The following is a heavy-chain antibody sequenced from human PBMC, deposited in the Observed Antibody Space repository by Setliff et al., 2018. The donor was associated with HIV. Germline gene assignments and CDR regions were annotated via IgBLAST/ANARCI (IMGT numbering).Heavy chain of an antibody. CDR1: GGSINSDSYY. V-gene: IGHV4-61*09. CDR3: ARLNGSGSP. J-gene: IGHJ5*02. Sequence: SETLSLTCTVFGGSINSDSYYWTWIRQPAGKGLEWIGHIHTSGSTNYNPSLKSRVTISVDTSKNQFSLKLSSVTAADTAVYYCARLNGSGSPWGQGTLVTVSS. CDR2: IHTSGST. D-gene: IGHD3-10*01.